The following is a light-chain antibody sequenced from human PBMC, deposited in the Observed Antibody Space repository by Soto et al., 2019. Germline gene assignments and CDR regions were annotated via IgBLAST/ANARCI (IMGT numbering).Light chain of an antibody. V-gene: IGKV3-11*01. CDR2: DSS. CDR3: QQRSSWPLT. CDR1: HSVSSY. J-gene: IGKJ4*01. Sequence: EIFLTQFPATLSLSPGEVATLSCRASHSVSSYLAWYQQKRGQAPRLLIYDSSNRATGIPARFSGSGSGTDFSLTISSLEPEDFAVYYCQQRSSWPLTFGGGTKVDIK.